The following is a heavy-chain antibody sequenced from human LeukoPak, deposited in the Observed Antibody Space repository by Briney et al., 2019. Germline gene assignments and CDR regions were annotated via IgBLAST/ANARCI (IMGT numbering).Heavy chain of an antibody. D-gene: IGHD2-21*02. V-gene: IGHV3-23*01. CDR2: IGSSGGST. CDR1: GFTFSSYD. J-gene: IGHJ1*01. Sequence: GGSLRLSCAASGFTFSSYDMSWVRQAPGKGLEWVSIIGSSGGSTYYADSVKGRFTISRDNSKNTLYLQMNSLRAEDTAVYYCAKMEVVTADDKYFQYWGQGTLVTVSP. CDR3: AKMEVVTADDKYFQY.